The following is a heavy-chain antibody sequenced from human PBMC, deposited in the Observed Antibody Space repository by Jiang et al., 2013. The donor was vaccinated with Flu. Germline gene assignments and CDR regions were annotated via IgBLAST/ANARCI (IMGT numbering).Heavy chain of an antibody. J-gene: IGHJ4*02. D-gene: IGHD1-14*01. CDR2: INHSGSA. Sequence: LLKPSETLPLTCAVSGGSISSNAHYWGWIRQPPGKGLEWIGEINHSGSANYIPSLKSRVTISVDTSKNQFSLKLNSITAADTAVYYCARGDRNFPLDYWGQGTLVTVSS. CDR1: GGSISSNAHY. V-gene: IGHV4-39*07. CDR3: ARGDRNFPLDY.